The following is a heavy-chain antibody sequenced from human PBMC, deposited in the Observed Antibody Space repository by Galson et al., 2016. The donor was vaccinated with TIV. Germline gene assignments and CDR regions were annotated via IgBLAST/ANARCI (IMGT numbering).Heavy chain of an antibody. Sequence: TLSLTCTVSGGSISDGDYYWSWIRQPPGKGLEWIGCIHYSGTNVYNPSLKSRVTISVDTSKSQVSLTLTSVAAADTAVYYCARAPIWGARGVILFDYWGLGTLVTVSS. D-gene: IGHD3-10*01. J-gene: IGHJ4*02. V-gene: IGHV4-30-4*08. CDR3: ARAPIWGARGVILFDY. CDR1: GGSISDGDYY. CDR2: IHYSGTN.